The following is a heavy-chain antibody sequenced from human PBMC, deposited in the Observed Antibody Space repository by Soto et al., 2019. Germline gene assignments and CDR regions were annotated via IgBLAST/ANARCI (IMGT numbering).Heavy chain of an antibody. V-gene: IGHV3-23*01. D-gene: IGHD2-2*01. CDR1: GFTFSSYA. CDR2: ISGSGGST. Sequence: PGGSLRLSCAASGFTFSSYAMSWVRQAPGKGLEWVSAISGSGGSTYYADSVKGRFTISRDNSKNTLYLQMNSLRAEDTAVYYCAKSGYCSSTSCYWSGMDVWGQGTTVTVSS. CDR3: AKSGYCSSTSCYWSGMDV. J-gene: IGHJ6*02.